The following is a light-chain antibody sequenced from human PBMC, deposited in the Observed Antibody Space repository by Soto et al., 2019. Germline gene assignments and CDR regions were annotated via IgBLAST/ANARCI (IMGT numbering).Light chain of an antibody. V-gene: IGLV2-14*03. CDR2: DII. Sequence: ALSQPGSVSGSTGQAITISCTGTSSDVGAYIFVSWYQQHPGKAPKLMIYDIINRPSGVSNRFSGSKSGNTASLTISGLQAEDEADYYCVSFTTSRYYVFGTGTKVTVL. CDR1: SSDVGAYIF. J-gene: IGLJ1*01. CDR3: VSFTTSRYYV.